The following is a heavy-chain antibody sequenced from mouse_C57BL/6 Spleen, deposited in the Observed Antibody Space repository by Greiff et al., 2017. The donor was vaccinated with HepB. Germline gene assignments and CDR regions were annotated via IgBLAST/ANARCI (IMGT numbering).Heavy chain of an antibody. J-gene: IGHJ2*01. Sequence: QVQLQQSGAELVKPGASVKLSCKASGYTFTSYWMHWVKQRPGQGLEWIGMIHPNSGSTNYNEKFKSKATLTVDKSSSTAYMQLSSLTSEDSAVYYCARRGEAAQAYDFDYWGQGTTLTVSS. CDR2: IHPNSGST. CDR3: ARRGEAAQAYDFDY. V-gene: IGHV1-64*01. D-gene: IGHD3-2*02. CDR1: GYTFTSYW.